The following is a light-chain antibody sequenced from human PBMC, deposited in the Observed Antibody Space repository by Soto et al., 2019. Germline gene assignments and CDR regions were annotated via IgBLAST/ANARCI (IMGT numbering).Light chain of an antibody. J-gene: IGKJ1*01. Sequence: EIVLTQSPGTLSLSPGERATLSCRASQSVSSSYLAWYQQKPGQAPRPLIYGASSRATGIPDRFSGSGSGTDFTLTISRLEPEDSAVYHCQQYGRSLTWTFGQGTKVEIK. CDR2: GAS. CDR3: QQYGRSLTWT. CDR1: QSVSSSY. V-gene: IGKV3-20*01.